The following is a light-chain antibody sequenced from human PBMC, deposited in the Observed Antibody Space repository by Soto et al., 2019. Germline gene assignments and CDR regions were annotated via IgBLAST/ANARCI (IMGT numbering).Light chain of an antibody. CDR3: ATWDSRLSAVL. CDR1: SSNIAKNY. V-gene: IGLV1-51*01. CDR2: DDN. J-gene: IGLJ2*01. Sequence: QSVLTQPPSVSAAPGEKVTISCSGSSSNIAKNYVSWYQQFPRTAPTLLIYDDNRRPSGIPARFSGSKSGTSATLGITGLQTGDEAEYYCATWDSRLSAVLFGGGTKLTVL.